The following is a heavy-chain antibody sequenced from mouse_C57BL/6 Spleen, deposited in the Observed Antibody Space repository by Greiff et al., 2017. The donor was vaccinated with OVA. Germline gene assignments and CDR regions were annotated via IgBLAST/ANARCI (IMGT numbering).Heavy chain of an antibody. J-gene: IGHJ3*01. V-gene: IGHV5-9-1*02. CDR2: ISSGGDYI. CDR3: TREGGIYDGYYGGFAY. Sequence: EVKLVESGEGLVKPGGSLKLSCAASGFTFSSYAMSWVRQTPEKRLEWVAYISSGGDYIYYADTVKGRFTISRDNDRNTLYLQMSSLKSEDTAMYYCTREGGIYDGYYGGFAYWGQGTLVTVSA. CDR1: GFTFSSYA. D-gene: IGHD2-3*01.